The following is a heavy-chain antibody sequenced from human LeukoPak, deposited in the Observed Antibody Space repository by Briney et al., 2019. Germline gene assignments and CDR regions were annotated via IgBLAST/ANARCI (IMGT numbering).Heavy chain of an antibody. CDR3: APSRGYSSR. CDR1: GFTFSGHW. D-gene: IGHD5-18*01. V-gene: IGHV3-7*01. Sequence: GGSLRLSCAASGFTFSGHWMSWVRQAPAKGLEWVAHMNGDGSQIYYMDFVKGRFTISRGNAKNSLYLQMNSLRAEDTAVYYCAPSRGYSSRWGQGTLVTVSS. CDR2: MNGDGSQI. J-gene: IGHJ4*02.